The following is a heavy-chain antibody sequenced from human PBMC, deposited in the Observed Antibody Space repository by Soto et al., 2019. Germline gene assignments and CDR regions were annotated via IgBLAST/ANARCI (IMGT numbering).Heavy chain of an antibody. CDR2: TYYSGST. Sequence: SETLSLTCTVSGGSISSGDSYWSWIRQPPGKGLEWIGYTYYSGSTYYNPSLKSRVTISVDTSKNQSSLKLSSVTAADTAVYYWARRLGYCSGGSCYLPHDNWFDPWGQGTLVTVSS. CDR3: ARRLGYCSGGSCYLPHDNWFDP. J-gene: IGHJ5*02. CDR1: GGSISSGDSY. D-gene: IGHD2-15*01. V-gene: IGHV4-30-4*01.